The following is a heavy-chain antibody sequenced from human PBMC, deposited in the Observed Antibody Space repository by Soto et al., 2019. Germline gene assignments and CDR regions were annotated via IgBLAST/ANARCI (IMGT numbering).Heavy chain of an antibody. Sequence: SETLSLTCTVSGGSISSGGYYWSWIRQHPGKGLEWIGYIYYSGSTYYNPSLKSRVTISVDTSKNQFSLKLSSVTAADTAVYYCASGGNYCSGGSCYSGWFDPWGQGTLVTVSS. CDR3: ASGGNYCSGGSCYSGWFDP. D-gene: IGHD2-15*01. J-gene: IGHJ5*02. CDR2: IYYSGST. CDR1: GGSISSGGYY. V-gene: IGHV4-31*03.